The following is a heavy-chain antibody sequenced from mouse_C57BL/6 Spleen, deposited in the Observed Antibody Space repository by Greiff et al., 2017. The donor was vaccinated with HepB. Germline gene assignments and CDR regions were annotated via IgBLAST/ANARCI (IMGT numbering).Heavy chain of an antibody. D-gene: IGHD1-1*01. CDR1: GFTFSSYG. V-gene: IGHV5-6*02. CDR3: ARRYYYGSSPNYFDY. Sequence: EVMLVESGGDLVKPGGSLKLSCAASGFTFSSYGMSWVRQTPDKRLEWVATISSGGSYTYYPDSVKGRFTISRDNAKNTQYLQMSSLKSEDTAMYYCARRYYYGSSPNYFDYWGQGTTLTVSS. J-gene: IGHJ2*01. CDR2: ISSGGSYT.